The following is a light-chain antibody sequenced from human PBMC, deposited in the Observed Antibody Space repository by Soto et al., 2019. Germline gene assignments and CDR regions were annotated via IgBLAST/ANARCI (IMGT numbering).Light chain of an antibody. CDR3: QQRSNWGMYG. CDR1: QSVSRY. V-gene: IGKV3-11*01. Sequence: EIVLTQSPATLSLSPGERATLSCRASQSVSRYLAWFQQKPGQAPRLLIYGVSNRATGIPARFSGSGSGTDFTLTISSLEPEYFAVYYWQQRSNWGMYGFGQGTKLEIK. J-gene: IGKJ2*03. CDR2: GVS.